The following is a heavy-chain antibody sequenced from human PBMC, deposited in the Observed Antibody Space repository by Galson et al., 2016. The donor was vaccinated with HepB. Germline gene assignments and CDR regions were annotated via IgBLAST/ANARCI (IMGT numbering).Heavy chain of an antibody. CDR1: GFTFRTYS. CDR3: ARDRYNCAY. CDR2: IGGSDGST. V-gene: IGHV3-23*01. D-gene: IGHD5-24*01. Sequence: LRLSCAASGFTFRTYSMNWVRQAPGKGLEWVSNIGGSDGSTYYADSVKGRFTISRDNSKNTLYLHMNSLRADDTAVYYCARDRYNCAYWGQGTLVTVSS. J-gene: IGHJ4*02.